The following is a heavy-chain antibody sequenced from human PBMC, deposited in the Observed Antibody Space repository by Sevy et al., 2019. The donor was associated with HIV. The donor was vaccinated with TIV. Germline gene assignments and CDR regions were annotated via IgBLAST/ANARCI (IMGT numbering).Heavy chain of an antibody. J-gene: IGHJ4*02. CDR3: ARELGY. CDR1: GGSTISGAYY. Sequence: SETLSLTCTVSGGSTISGAYYWSWIRQPAGKGLEWIGRIYTSGGGGTNYNPSLKSRVTMSLDTSKNQISLNLSSVTAADTAGYYCARELGYWGQGTLVTVSS. CDR2: IYTSGGGGT. V-gene: IGHV4-61*02.